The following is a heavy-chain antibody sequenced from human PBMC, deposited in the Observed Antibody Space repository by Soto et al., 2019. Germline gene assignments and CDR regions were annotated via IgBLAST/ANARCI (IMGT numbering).Heavy chain of an antibody. V-gene: IGHV1-18*01. CDR1: GYTFTSYG. Sequence: ASVKVSCKASGYTFTSYGISWVRQAPGQGLEWMGWISAYNGNTNYAQKLQGRVTMTTDTSTSTAYMELRSLRSDDTAVYYCARDREYYYDSSGNYYYHYAMDVWGQGTTVTVSS. J-gene: IGHJ6*02. CDR3: ARDREYYYDSSGNYYYHYAMDV. D-gene: IGHD3-22*01. CDR2: ISAYNGNT.